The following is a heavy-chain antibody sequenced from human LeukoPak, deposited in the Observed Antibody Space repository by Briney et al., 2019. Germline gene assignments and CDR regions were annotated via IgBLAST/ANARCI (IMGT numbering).Heavy chain of an antibody. V-gene: IGHV4-34*01. CDR2: INHSGST. CDR3: ARGDYDILTGYSTPADDY. J-gene: IGHJ4*02. Sequence: PSETLSLTCAVYGGSFSGYYWSWIRQPPGKGLEWIGEINHSGSTNYSPSLKSRVTISVDTSKNQFSLKLSSVTAADTAVYYCARGDYDILTGYSTPADDYWGQGTLVTVSS. D-gene: IGHD3-9*01. CDR1: GGSFSGYY.